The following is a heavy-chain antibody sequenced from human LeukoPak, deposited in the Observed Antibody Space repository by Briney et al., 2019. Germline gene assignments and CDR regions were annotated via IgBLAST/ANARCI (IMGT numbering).Heavy chain of an antibody. CDR1: GGTFSSYA. V-gene: IGHV1-69*13. CDR2: IIPIFGTA. J-gene: IGHJ4*02. CDR3: ARGYCSSTSCFYFDY. Sequence: GASVKVSCKASGGTFSSYAISWVRQAPGQGLEWMGGIIPIFGTANYAQKFQGRVTITADESTSTAYMELSSLGSEDTAVYYCARGYCSSTSCFYFDYWGQGTLVTVSS. D-gene: IGHD2-2*01.